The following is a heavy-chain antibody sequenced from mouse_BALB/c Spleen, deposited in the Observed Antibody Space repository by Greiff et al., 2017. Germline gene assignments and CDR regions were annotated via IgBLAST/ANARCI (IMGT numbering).Heavy chain of an antibody. CDR3: ASYGSIHSAWFAY. V-gene: IGHV3-2*02. D-gene: IGHD1-1*01. CDR2: ISYSGST. J-gene: IGHJ3*01. Sequence: EVKLQESGPGLVKPSQSLSLTCTVTGYSITSDYAWNWIRQFPGNKLEWMGYISYSGSTSYNPSLKSRISITRDTSKNQFFLQLNSVTTEDTATYYCASYGSIHSAWFAYWGQGTLVTVSA. CDR1: GYSITSDYA.